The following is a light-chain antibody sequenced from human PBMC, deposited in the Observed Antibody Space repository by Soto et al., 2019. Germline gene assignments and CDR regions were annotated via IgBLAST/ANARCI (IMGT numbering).Light chain of an antibody. CDR2: YAS. CDR1: QSIPSY. J-gene: IGKJ2*01. V-gene: IGKV3-11*01. CDR3: QQRGDWPLYT. Sequence: EIVLTQSPATLSLSPGERATLSCRASQSIPSYLAWYQQKPGQAPRLLIYYASDRATGIPARFSGSGSGNDFPLTISSLEPEDVAVYYCQQRGDWPLYTFGQGTKLEIK.